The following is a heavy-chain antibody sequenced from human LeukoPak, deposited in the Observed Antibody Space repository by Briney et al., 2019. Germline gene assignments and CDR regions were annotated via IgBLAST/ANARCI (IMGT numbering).Heavy chain of an antibody. V-gene: IGHV4-59*01. CDR1: GGSISSYY. CDR3: ARGPGWYYFDY. CDR2: IYYSGST. D-gene: IGHD6-19*01. J-gene: IGHJ4*02. Sequence: SETLSLTCTVSGGSISSYYWSWIRQPPGKGLEWIGYIYYSGSTNYNPSLKSRVTISVDTSENQFSLKLSSVTAADTAVYYCARGPGWYYFDYWGQGTLVTVSS.